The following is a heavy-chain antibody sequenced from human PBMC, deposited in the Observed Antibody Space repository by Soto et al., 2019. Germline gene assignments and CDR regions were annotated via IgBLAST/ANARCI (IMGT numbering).Heavy chain of an antibody. Sequence: SETLSLTCAVYGGSFSGYYWSWIRQPPGKGLEWIGEINHSGSTNYNLSLKSRVTISVDTYKNQFSLMLSSVTAADTAVYYCARGFVGYCTSGVCYRGGRAFESWGQVTMVTVSS. D-gene: IGHD2-8*01. CDR1: GGSFSGYY. J-gene: IGHJ3*02. V-gene: IGHV4-34*01. CDR3: ARGFVGYCTSGVCYRGGRAFES. CDR2: INHSGST.